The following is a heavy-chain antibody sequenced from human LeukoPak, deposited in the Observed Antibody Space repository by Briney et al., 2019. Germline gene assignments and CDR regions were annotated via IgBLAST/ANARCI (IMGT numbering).Heavy chain of an antibody. CDR2: ISSNGGST. J-gene: IGHJ4*02. CDR3: AREPNTAMATGAFDY. CDR1: GFTFSSYA. Sequence: GGSLRLSCAASGFTFSSYAMHWVRQAPGKGLEYVSAISSNGGSTYYANSVKGRFTISRDSSKNTLYLQMGSLRAEDMAVYYCAREPNTAMATGAFDYWGQGTLVTVSS. D-gene: IGHD5-18*01. V-gene: IGHV3-64*01.